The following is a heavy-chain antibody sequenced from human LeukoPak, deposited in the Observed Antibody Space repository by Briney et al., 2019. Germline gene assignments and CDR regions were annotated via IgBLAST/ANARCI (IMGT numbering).Heavy chain of an antibody. V-gene: IGHV4-34*01. CDR2: IYYDGNT. CDR3: ARRSHCTGGSCYPV. CDR1: GGSFSGYY. Sequence: KPSETLSLTRAVYGGSFSGYYWSWIRQPPGKGLEWIGSIYYDGNTYYNPSLRSRVTISQDTSKNQFSLKVSSVTAADTAVYHCARRSHCTGGSCYPVWGQGTTVTVSS. J-gene: IGHJ6*02. D-gene: IGHD2-15*01.